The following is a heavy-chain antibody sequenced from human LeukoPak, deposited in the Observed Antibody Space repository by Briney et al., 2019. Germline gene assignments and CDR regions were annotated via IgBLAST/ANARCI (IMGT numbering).Heavy chain of an antibody. V-gene: IGHV3-74*01. CDR2: INTDGSST. CDR3: AKVPYCSGGTCYVYFDY. CDR1: GFTFSSYW. D-gene: IGHD2-15*01. Sequence: PGGSLRLSCAASGFTFSSYWMHWVRQGPGKGLVWVSRINTDGSSTNYADSVKGRFTISRDNAKNSLYLQMNSLRAEDTALYYCAKVPYCSGGTCYVYFDYWGQGTLVTVSS. J-gene: IGHJ4*02.